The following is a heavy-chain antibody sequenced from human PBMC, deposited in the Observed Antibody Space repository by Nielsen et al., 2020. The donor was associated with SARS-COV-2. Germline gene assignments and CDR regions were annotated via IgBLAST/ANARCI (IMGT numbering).Heavy chain of an antibody. CDR2: FYPGDSRS. CDR3: ARHGAHCSGGSCYAYGMDV. Sequence: GESLKISCKGSGFSFSNYWVGWVRQMPGKGLEWVGNFYPGDSRSTYSPSFQGQVTISADKSKNTAYLQWSSLKASDSAMYYCARHGAHCSGGSCYAYGMDVWGQGTTVTVSS. D-gene: IGHD2-15*01. J-gene: IGHJ6*01. CDR1: GFSFSNYW. V-gene: IGHV5-51*01.